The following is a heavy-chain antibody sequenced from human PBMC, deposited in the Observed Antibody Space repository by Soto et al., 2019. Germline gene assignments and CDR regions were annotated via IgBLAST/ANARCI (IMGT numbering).Heavy chain of an antibody. V-gene: IGHV3-23*01. Sequence: EVQLLESGGGLVQPGGSLRLSCVASGFTFSNYAMSWVRQAPAKAPEWVSSINIVGGATNYADSVRGRFAMSRDDSTNMVFLQMNSLRADDTAVYYCTKNYYFDSWGQGTLVTVSS. CDR1: GFTFSNYA. J-gene: IGHJ4*02. CDR3: TKNYYFDS. CDR2: INIVGGAT.